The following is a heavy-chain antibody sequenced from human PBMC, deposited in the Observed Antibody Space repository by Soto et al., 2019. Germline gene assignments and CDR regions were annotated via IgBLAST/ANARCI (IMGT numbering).Heavy chain of an antibody. CDR1: GGSISSSSYY. CDR2: IYYSVST. CDR3: ASLRGYCSGGSCYGHSYNNGRDV. D-gene: IGHD2-15*01. Sequence: SETLSLTCTVSGGSISSSSYYCGWIRQPPGKWLEWIGSIYYSVSTYYNPSLKSRVTICVDTSKNQLSLKLSSVTAADTAVYYGASLRGYCSGGSCYGHSYNNGRDVGGPGPPVT. J-gene: IGHJ6*02. V-gene: IGHV4-39*01.